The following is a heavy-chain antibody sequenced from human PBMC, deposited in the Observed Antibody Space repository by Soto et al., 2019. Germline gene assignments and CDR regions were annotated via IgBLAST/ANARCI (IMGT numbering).Heavy chain of an antibody. CDR3: ARGPGTYYYGSGSLSWFDP. CDR1: GGTFSSYT. V-gene: IGHV1-69*02. J-gene: IGHJ5*02. D-gene: IGHD3-10*01. Sequence: GASVKVSCKASGGTFSSYTISWVRQAPGQGLEWMGRIIPILGIANYAQKFQGRVTITADKSTSTAYMELSSLRSEDTAVYYCARGPGTYYYGSGSLSWFDPRGQGTRVTVSS. CDR2: IIPILGIA.